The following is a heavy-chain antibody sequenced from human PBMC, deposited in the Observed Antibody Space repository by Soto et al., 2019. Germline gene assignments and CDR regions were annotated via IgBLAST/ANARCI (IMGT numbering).Heavy chain of an antibody. CDR3: AREYGNYYGSGSYYNTFDY. CDR2: IIPIFGTA. V-gene: IGHV1-69*13. J-gene: IGHJ4*02. D-gene: IGHD3-10*01. Sequence: SVKVSCKASEDNFSSYAISWVRQAPGQGLEWMGGIIPIFGTANYAQKFQGRVTITADESTSTAYMELSSLRSEDTAVYYCAREYGNYYGSGSYYNTFDYWGQGTLVTVSS. CDR1: EDNFSSYA.